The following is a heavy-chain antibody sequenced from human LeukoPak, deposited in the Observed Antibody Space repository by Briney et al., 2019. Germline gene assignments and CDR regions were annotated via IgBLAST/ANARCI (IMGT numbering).Heavy chain of an antibody. V-gene: IGHV3-49*03. CDR2: IRSKAYGGTT. CDR3: TRGSPSYGLYYFDY. D-gene: IGHD5-18*01. J-gene: IGHJ4*02. Sequence: GGSLRLSCTASGFTFGDYAMSWFRQAPGKGLEWVGFIRSKAYGGTTEYAASVKGRFTISRDDSKSIAYLQMNSLKTEDTAVYYCTRGSPSYGLYYFDYWGQGTLVTVSS. CDR1: GFTFGDYA.